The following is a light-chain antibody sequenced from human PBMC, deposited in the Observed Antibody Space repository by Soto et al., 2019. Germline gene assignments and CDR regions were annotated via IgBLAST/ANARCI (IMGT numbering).Light chain of an antibody. V-gene: IGKV3-11*01. CDR2: DAS. J-gene: IGKJ4*01. CDR1: QSVSRY. CDR3: QQRSNWPPT. Sequence: EIVLTQSPATLSLSPGERATLSCRASQSVSRYLAWYQQKPGQAPRLLIYDASNRATGIPARFSGSGSGTAFTLTIISLEPEEFAVYYCQQRSNWPPTFGGGTKVEIK.